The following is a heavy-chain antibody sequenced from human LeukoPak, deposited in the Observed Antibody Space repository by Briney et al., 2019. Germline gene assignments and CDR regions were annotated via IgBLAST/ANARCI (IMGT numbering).Heavy chain of an antibody. J-gene: IGHJ6*02. CDR3: ARGGGLDV. CDR1: GFTFSSYW. Sequence: GGSLRLSCAASGFTFSSYWMNWARQAPGKGLEWVASINHNGNVNYYVDSVKGRFIISRDNAKNSLYLQMSNLRAEDTAVYFCARGGGLDVWGQGATVPVSS. V-gene: IGHV3-7*03. CDR2: INHNGNVN. D-gene: IGHD3-16*01.